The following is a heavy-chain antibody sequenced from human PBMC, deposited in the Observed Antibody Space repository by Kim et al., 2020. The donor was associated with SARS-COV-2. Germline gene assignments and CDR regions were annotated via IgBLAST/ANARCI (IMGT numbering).Heavy chain of an antibody. Sequence: VGSLRLSCVASGFTFSSYWMHWVRQAPGKGLVWVSRINSDGSSTSYADSVKGRFTISRDNAKNTLYLQMNSLRAEDTAVYYCARVPSSNFYDILTGYYNGYFDLWGRGTLVTVSS. J-gene: IGHJ2*01. V-gene: IGHV3-74*01. CDR3: ARVPSSNFYDILTGYYNGYFDL. CDR2: INSDGSST. D-gene: IGHD3-9*01. CDR1: GFTFSSYW.